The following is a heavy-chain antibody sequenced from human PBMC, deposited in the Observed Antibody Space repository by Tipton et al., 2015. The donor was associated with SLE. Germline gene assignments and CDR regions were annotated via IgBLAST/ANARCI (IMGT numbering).Heavy chain of an antibody. CDR2: IYSGGST. V-gene: IGHV3-66*02. Sequence: SLRLSCAASGFTVSSNYMSWVRQAPGKGLEWVSVIYSGGSTYYADSVKGRFTISRDNSKNTLYLQMNSLRAEDTAVYYCARGEGFLEWLPPDYWGQGTLVTVSS. CDR3: ARGEGFLEWLPPDY. D-gene: IGHD3-3*01. CDR1: GFTVSSNY. J-gene: IGHJ4*02.